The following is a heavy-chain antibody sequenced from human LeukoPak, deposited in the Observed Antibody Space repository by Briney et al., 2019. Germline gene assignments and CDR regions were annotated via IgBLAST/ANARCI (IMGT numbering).Heavy chain of an antibody. CDR3: ARDYCSGGSCYSNYYYGMDV. CDR1: GFTFSDYY. J-gene: IGHJ6*02. Sequence: LRLSCAASGFTFSDYYMSWIRQPPGKGLEWIGYIYCSGSTYYNPSLKSRVTISVDTSKNQFSLKLSSVTAADTAVYYCARDYCSGGSCYSNYYYGMDVWGQGTTVTVFS. D-gene: IGHD2-15*01. V-gene: IGHV4-30-4*08. CDR2: IYCSGST.